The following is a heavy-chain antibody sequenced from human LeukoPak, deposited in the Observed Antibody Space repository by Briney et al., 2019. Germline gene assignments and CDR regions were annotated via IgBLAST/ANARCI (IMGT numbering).Heavy chain of an antibody. D-gene: IGHD4-17*01. Sequence: GGSLRLSCATSGFTFSSYAMSWVRQAPGKGLEWASGISGRGDTTYYADSVKGRFSISRGNSKNTMYLQINSLRAEDTAVYYCAKAGTVTTLVNDAFDIWGLGTMVIVSS. CDR3: AKAGTVTTLVNDAFDI. CDR2: ISGRGDTT. CDR1: GFTFSSYA. J-gene: IGHJ3*02. V-gene: IGHV3-23*01.